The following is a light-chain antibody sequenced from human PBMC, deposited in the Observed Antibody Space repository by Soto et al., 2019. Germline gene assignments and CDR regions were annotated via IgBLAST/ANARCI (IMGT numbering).Light chain of an antibody. J-gene: IGKJ1*01. CDR1: QSVSSSY. Sequence: EIVLTQSPGTLSLSPGERATLSCRASQSVSSSYLAWYQQKPGQAPRLLIYGASSRATGIPDRFSGSGSGTDISRTIGRLELGDFEVYYGQQYGSSPGTFGHGTKVEIK. CDR2: GAS. CDR3: QQYGSSPGT. V-gene: IGKV3-20*01.